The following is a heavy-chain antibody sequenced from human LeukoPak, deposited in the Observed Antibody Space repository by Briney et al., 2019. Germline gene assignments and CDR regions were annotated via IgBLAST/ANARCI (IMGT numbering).Heavy chain of an antibody. D-gene: IGHD6-19*01. CDR3: ARQYSSGWLALDY. J-gene: IGHJ4*02. CDR2: IYYSGST. Sequence: SETLSLTCTVSGGSIRSYYWTWIRQPPGKGLEWIGYIYYSGSTNYKPSLMSRVTISVDTSKNQLSLRLSSVTAADTAVYYCARQYSSGWLALDYWGQGTLVTVSS. CDR1: GGSIRSYY. V-gene: IGHV4-59*08.